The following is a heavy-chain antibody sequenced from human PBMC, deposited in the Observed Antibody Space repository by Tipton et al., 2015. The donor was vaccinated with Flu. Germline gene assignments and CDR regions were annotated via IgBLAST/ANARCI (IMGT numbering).Heavy chain of an antibody. CDR3: ARLSSNWYHQLDN. CDR1: GDSISSYY. D-gene: IGHD6-13*01. CDR2: ISYSGST. J-gene: IGHJ4*02. Sequence: TLSLTCTVSGDSISSYYWSWIRQPAGKGLEWIGYISYSGSTNYNPSLKSRVTISVDTSKNQFSLKLSSVTAADTAVYYCARLSSNWYHQLDNWGQGTLVTVSS. V-gene: IGHV4-59*01.